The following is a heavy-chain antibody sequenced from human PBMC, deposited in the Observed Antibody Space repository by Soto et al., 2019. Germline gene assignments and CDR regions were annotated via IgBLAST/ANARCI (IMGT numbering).Heavy chain of an antibody. CDR1: GFTFSSYD. V-gene: IGHV3-13*01. CDR3: AKDRWEFTPTQYLDY. D-gene: IGHD3-10*01. CDR2: IGTAGDT. J-gene: IGHJ4*02. Sequence: PGGSLRLSCAASGFTFSSYDMHWVRQATGKGLEWVSAIGTAGDTYYPGSVKGRFTISRENAKNSLYLQMNSLRAGDTAVYYCAKDRWEFTPTQYLDYWGQGILVTVSS.